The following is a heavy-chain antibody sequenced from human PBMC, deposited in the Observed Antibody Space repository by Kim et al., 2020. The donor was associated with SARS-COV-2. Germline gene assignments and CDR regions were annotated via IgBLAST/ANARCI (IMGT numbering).Heavy chain of an antibody. CDR3: TRGMVVVVAARGYYFDY. CDR1: GFTFGDYA. CDR2: IRSKAYGGTT. J-gene: IGHJ4*02. V-gene: IGHV3-49*04. D-gene: IGHD2-15*01. Sequence: GGSLRLSCTASGFTFGDYAMSWVRQAPGKGLEWVGFIRSKAYGGTTEYAASVKGRFTIARDDSTSIAYLQMNSLKTEDTAVYYCTRGMVVVVAARGYYFDYWGQKTLVTVSS.